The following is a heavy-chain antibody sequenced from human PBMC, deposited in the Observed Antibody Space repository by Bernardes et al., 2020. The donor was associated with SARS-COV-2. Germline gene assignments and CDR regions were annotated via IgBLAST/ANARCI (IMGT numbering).Heavy chain of an antibody. D-gene: IGHD6-13*01. CDR2: IWYDGSNK. J-gene: IGHJ5*02. V-gene: IGHV3-33*01. CDR3: ARDRIAAAGNGFDP. CDR1: GFTFSSYG. Sequence: GGSLRLSCAASGFTFSSYGMHWVRQAPGKGLEWVAVIWYDGSNKYYADSVKGRFTISRDNSKNTLYLQMNSLRAEDTAVYYCARDRIAAAGNGFDPWGQGTLVTVSS.